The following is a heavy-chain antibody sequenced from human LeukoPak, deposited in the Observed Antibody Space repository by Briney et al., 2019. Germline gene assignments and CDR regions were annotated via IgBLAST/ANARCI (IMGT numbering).Heavy chain of an antibody. Sequence: ASVKVSCKASGYTFTSYDINWVRQATGQGLEWMGWMNPNSGNTGYAQKFQGRVTMTRNTSISTAYMELSSLRSEDTAVYYCAVPEGSATGFDYWGQGTLVTVSS. CDR2: MNPNSGNT. V-gene: IGHV1-8*01. J-gene: IGHJ4*02. CDR1: GYTFTSYD. D-gene: IGHD1-26*01. CDR3: AVPEGSATGFDY.